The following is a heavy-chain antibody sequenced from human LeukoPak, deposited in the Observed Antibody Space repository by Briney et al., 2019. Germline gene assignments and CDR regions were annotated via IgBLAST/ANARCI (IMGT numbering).Heavy chain of an antibody. CDR3: ASGRRHNQANDY. CDR1: GFTFSSYA. J-gene: IGHJ4*02. CDR2: ISYDGSNK. V-gene: IGHV3-30*04. Sequence: GRSLRLSCAASGFTFSSYAMHWVRQAPGKGLEWVAVISYDGSNKYYADSVKGRFTISRDSSKNTLYLQMNSLRAEDTAVYYCASGRRHNQANDYWGQGTLVTVPS. D-gene: IGHD1-26*01.